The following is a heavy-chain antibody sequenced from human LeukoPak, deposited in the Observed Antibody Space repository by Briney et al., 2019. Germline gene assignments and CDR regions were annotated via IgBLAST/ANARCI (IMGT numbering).Heavy chain of an antibody. CDR2: INPSGGST. CDR3: ARRSPTGFDP. CDR1: GGTFSSYA. V-gene: IGHV1-46*01. J-gene: IGHJ5*02. Sequence: GASVKVSCKASGGTFSSYAISWVRQAPGQGLEWMGIINPSGGSTSYAQKFQGRVTMTRDTSTSTVYMELSSLRSEGTAVYYCARRSPTGFDPWGQGTLVTVSS.